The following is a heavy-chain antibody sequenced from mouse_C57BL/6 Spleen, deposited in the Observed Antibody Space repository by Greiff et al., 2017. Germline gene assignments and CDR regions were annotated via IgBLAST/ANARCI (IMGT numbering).Heavy chain of an antibody. CDR1: GFNIKNTY. CDR2: IDPANGNT. J-gene: IGHJ3*01. V-gene: IGHV14-3*01. CDR3: ASDYYGSSYGWFAY. D-gene: IGHD1-1*01. Sequence: EVQRVESVAELVRPGASVKLSCTASGFNIKNTYMHWVKQRPEQGLEWIGRIDPANGNTKYAPKFQGKATITADTSSNTAYLQLSSLTSEDTAIYYCASDYYGSSYGWFAYWGQGTLVTVSA.